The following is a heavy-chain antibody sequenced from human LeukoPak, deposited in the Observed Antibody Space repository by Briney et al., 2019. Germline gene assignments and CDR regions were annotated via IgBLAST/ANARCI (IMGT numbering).Heavy chain of an antibody. Sequence: SETLSLTCTVSGDSINSADYYCSWIRQLPGQGLEWIAYIYYTGNTYYSPSLKSRVTISADTSKNQFSLRLTSVTAADTAIYYCAQGSVVLHQFDDWGQGTLVTVSS. V-gene: IGHV4-30-4*01. D-gene: IGHD2-21*01. CDR1: GDSINSADYY. CDR3: AQGSVVLHQFDD. CDR2: IYYTGNT. J-gene: IGHJ4*02.